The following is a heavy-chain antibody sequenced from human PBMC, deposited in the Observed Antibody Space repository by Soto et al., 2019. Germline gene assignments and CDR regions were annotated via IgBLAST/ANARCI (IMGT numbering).Heavy chain of an antibody. D-gene: IGHD2-2*01. J-gene: IGHJ4*02. Sequence: QVQLVESGGGVVQPGRSLRLSCAASGFTFSSYGMHWVRHAPDKGLEWVAVIWYDVSNKYYAESVKGRFTISRDNSKNLAYLQITSMRAADTPVYYSARHHYSGTVAAAPDYWGQGPLLT. CDR3: ARHHYSGTVAAAPDY. CDR2: IWYDVSNK. CDR1: GFTFSSYG. V-gene: IGHV3-33*01.